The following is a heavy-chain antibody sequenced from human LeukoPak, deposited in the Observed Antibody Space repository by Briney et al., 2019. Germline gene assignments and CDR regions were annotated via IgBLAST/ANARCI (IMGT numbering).Heavy chain of an antibody. J-gene: IGHJ5*01. CDR3: AAAGLGVAHWIDS. CDR1: GFTFSSYG. V-gene: IGHV3-33*03. D-gene: IGHD2-15*01. Sequence: TGGSLRLSCAASGFTFSSYGMHWVRQAPGKGLEWVAVIWYDGSNKYYADSVKSRFTISRDISTNTLYLDMDSLAAEDTAVYYCAAAGLGVAHWIDSWGQGTLVTVSS. CDR2: IWYDGSNK.